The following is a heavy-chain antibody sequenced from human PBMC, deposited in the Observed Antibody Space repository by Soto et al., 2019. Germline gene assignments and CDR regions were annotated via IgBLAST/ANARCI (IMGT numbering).Heavy chain of an antibody. CDR3: ARDLGIVVVVAATPCAFDI. V-gene: IGHV1-18*01. Sequence: GASVKVSCKASGYTFTSYGISWVRQAPGQGLEWMGWISAYNGNTNYAQKLQGRVTMTTDTSTSTAYMELRSLRSDDTAVYYCARDLGIVVVVAATPCAFDIWGQGTMVTVSS. CDR2: ISAYNGNT. CDR1: GYTFTSYG. J-gene: IGHJ3*02. D-gene: IGHD2-15*01.